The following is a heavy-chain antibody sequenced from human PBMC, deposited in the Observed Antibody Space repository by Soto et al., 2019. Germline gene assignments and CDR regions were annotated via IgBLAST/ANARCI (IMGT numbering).Heavy chain of an antibody. J-gene: IGHJ6*02. D-gene: IGHD6-13*01. CDR3: TTGYSSSWYYYYYGMDV. V-gene: IGHV3-15*01. CDR2: IKSKTDGGTT. Sequence: GGSLRLSCAASGFTFSNAWMSWVRQAPGKGLEWVGRIKSKTDGGTTDYAAPVKGRFTISRDDSKNTLYLQMNSLKTEDTAVYYCTTGYSSSWYYYYYGMDVWGQGTTVTVSS. CDR1: GFTFSNAW.